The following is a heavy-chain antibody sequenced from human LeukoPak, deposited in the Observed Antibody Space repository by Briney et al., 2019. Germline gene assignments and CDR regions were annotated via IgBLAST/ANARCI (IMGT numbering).Heavy chain of an antibody. Sequence: GGSLRLSYAASGFTVSSNYMSWVRQAPGKGLEWVSVIYSDGSTYYADSVKARFTISRDNSKNTLYLQMNSLRAEDTAVYYSARDHSSSPPDWGQGTMVTVSS. D-gene: IGHD6-13*01. CDR1: GFTVSSNY. CDR2: IYSDGST. J-gene: IGHJ3*01. V-gene: IGHV3-66*02. CDR3: ARDHSSSPPD.